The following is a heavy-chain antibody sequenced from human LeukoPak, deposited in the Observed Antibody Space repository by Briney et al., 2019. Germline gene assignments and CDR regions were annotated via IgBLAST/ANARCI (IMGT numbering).Heavy chain of an antibody. CDR1: GFTFSSYW. CDR2: ISSNGGST. V-gene: IGHV3-64*01. J-gene: IGHJ3*02. CDR3: ARTAYGDYGGAFDI. Sequence: GGSLRLSCAASGFTFSSYWMHWVRQAPGKGLEYVSAISSNGGSTYYANSVKGRFTISRDNSKNTLYLQMGSLRAEDMAVYYCARTAYGDYGGAFDIWGQGTMVTVSS. D-gene: IGHD4-17*01.